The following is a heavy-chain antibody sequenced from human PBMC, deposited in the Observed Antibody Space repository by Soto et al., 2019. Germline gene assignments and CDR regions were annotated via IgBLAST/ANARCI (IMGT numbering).Heavy chain of an antibody. Sequence: GGSLRLSCAASGFTFSSYAMSWVRQAPGKGLEWVSAISGSGGSTYYADSVKGRFTISRDNSKNTLYLQMNSLRAEDTAVYYCAKDPSDYDSSGYFPLRYYYGMDVWGQGTTVTVSS. CDR3: AKDPSDYDSSGYFPLRYYYGMDV. CDR2: ISGSGGST. V-gene: IGHV3-23*01. CDR1: GFTFSSYA. J-gene: IGHJ6*02. D-gene: IGHD3-22*01.